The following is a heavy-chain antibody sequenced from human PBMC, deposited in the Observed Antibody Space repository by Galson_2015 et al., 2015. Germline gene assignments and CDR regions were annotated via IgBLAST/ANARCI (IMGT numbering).Heavy chain of an antibody. Sequence: SVKVSCKASGFTFTSSAVQWVRQARGQRLEWIGWIVVGSGNTNYAQKFQERVTITRDMSTSTAYMELSSLRSEDTAVYYCASESDYYDSSGSPFDYWGQGPLVTVSS. D-gene: IGHD3-22*01. CDR3: ASESDYYDSSGSPFDY. V-gene: IGHV1-58*01. CDR2: IVVGSGNT. CDR1: GFTFTSSA. J-gene: IGHJ4*02.